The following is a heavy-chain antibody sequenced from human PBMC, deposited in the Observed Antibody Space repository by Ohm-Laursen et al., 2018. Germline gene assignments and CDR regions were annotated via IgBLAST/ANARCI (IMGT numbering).Heavy chain of an antibody. Sequence: GSLRLSCTASGFTFSDHYMDWVRQAPGKGLEWVSAITDSGGSTFYADSVKGRFTISRDNSKNMLYLQMNSLRAEDTAIYYCAKGSRTSGWPNWGQGTLVTVSS. CDR2: ITDSGGST. V-gene: IGHV3-23*01. CDR1: GFTFSDHY. D-gene: IGHD6-19*01. CDR3: AKGSRTSGWPN. J-gene: IGHJ4*02.